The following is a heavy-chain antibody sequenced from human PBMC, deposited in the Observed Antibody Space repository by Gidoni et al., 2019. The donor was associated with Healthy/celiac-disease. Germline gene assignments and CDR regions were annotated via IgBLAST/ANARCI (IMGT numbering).Heavy chain of an antibody. V-gene: IGHV4-59*08. CDR3: ARHNGNFDL. J-gene: IGHJ2*01. Sequence: QVQLQESGPGLVKPSETLSLTCTVSGGSISSYYWSWIRQPPGKGLEWIGYIYYSGSTNYNPSLKSRVTISVDTSKNQFSLKLSSVTAADTAVYYCARHNGNFDLWGRGTLVTVSS. CDR2: IYYSGST. CDR1: GGSISSYY.